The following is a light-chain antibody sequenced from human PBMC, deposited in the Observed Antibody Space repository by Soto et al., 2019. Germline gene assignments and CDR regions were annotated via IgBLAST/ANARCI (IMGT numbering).Light chain of an antibody. CDR2: AAS. Sequence: DIQLTQSPSSLSASVGDRVTITCRASQSITSYLNWYQQKPGKAPKLLIYAASTLQTGVPSRFNGSGSGTDFTLTIGSLQPEDFTVYFCQQSYTTPRTFGQGTRV. CDR3: QQSYTTPRT. CDR1: QSITSY. J-gene: IGKJ1*01. V-gene: IGKV1-39*01.